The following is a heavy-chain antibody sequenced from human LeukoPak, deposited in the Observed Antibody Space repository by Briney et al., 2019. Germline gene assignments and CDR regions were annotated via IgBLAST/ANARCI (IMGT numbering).Heavy chain of an antibody. Sequence: GGSLRLSCAASGFTFSSYAMSWVRQAPGKGLEWVSAISGSGGSTYYADSVKGRFTISRDNSKNTLYLQMNSLRAEDTAVYYCAKDLGYCSSTSCYSRYFQHWGQGTLVTVSS. V-gene: IGHV3-23*01. CDR1: GFTFSSYA. J-gene: IGHJ1*01. CDR3: AKDLGYCSSTSCYSRYFQH. CDR2: ISGSGGST. D-gene: IGHD2-2*02.